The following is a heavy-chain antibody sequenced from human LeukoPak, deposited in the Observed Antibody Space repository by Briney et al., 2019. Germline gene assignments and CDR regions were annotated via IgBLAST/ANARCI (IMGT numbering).Heavy chain of an antibody. J-gene: IGHJ4*02. CDR1: VGSISAYY. Sequence: SSETLSLTCTVSVGSISAYYSSWIRQPPGKTLEWIGYIYFTGSTNYNPSLKSRLTISLHTSKNQFSLNLSSVTAADTAVYYCARRLPVAGYPYFDYWGQGALVTVSS. CDR2: IYFTGST. CDR3: ARRLPVAGYPYFDY. V-gene: IGHV4-59*08. D-gene: IGHD6-19*01.